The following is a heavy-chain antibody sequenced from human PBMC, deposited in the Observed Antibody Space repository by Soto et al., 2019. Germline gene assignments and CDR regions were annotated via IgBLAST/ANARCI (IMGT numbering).Heavy chain of an antibody. J-gene: IGHJ3*02. CDR3: ARSGYNYDFDAFDI. CDR1: GDSVSSGSNY. CDR2: IIDSGNT. Sequence: PSETLSLTCTVSGDSVSSGSNYWSWIRQSPGRGLEWIGYIIDSGNTNYNPSLKSRVIISVDTSKNQFSLKVNSVTTADTAVYYCARSGYNYDFDAFDIWGQGTMVTVSS. V-gene: IGHV4-61*01. D-gene: IGHD3-16*01.